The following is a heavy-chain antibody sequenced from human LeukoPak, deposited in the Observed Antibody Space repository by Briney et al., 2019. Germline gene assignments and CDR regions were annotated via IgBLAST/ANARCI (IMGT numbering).Heavy chain of an antibody. Sequence: QPGGSLRLSCADSGFTFTTYWVHWVRQVPGKGLEWVPRINSDGSSTSYADSVKGLFTISRDNAKNTLYLQMNSLRAEDTAVYYCATRGSSWPHYYYYGMDVWGQGTTVTVSS. CDR1: GFTFTTYW. J-gene: IGHJ6*02. CDR2: INSDGSST. CDR3: ATRGSSWPHYYYYGMDV. V-gene: IGHV3-74*01. D-gene: IGHD6-13*01.